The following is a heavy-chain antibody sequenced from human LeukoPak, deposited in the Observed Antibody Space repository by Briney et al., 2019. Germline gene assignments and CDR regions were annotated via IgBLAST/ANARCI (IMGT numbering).Heavy chain of an antibody. V-gene: IGHV3-66*02. D-gene: IGHD3-3*01. J-gene: IGHJ4*02. CDR1: GFTVSSNY. CDR3: ARDFYPEYFDY. CDR2: IYSGGST. Sequence: GGSLRLSCAASGFTVSSNYMSWVRQAPGKGLEWVSVIYSGGSTYYADSVKGRFTTSRDNSKNTLYLQMNSLIAEDTAVYYCARDFYPEYFDYWGQGTLVTVSS.